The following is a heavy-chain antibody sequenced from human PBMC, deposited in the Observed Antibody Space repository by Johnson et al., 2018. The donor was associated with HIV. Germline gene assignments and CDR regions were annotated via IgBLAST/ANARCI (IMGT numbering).Heavy chain of an antibody. Sequence: MLLVESGGGVVQPGRSLRLSCAASGFTFSSYAMHWVRQAPGKGLEWVAVISYDGSNKYYADSVKGRFTISRDNSKNTLYLQMSSLRPEDTAVYYCAKIGQWRERLDAFDVWGQGTMVTVSS. CDR2: ISYDGSNK. J-gene: IGHJ3*01. D-gene: IGHD6-19*01. V-gene: IGHV3-30*04. CDR3: AKIGQWRERLDAFDV. CDR1: GFTFSSYA.